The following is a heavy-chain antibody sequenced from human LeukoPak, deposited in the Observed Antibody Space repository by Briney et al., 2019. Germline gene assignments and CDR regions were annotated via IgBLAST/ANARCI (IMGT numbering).Heavy chain of an antibody. J-gene: IGHJ4*02. D-gene: IGHD3-3*01. Sequence: PGGSLRLSCAASGFGFSDAWMSWVRQAPGKGLEWAGHIKSKTRGGATEFAAPVKGRFTISRDDSKTTVSLQMNSLKTEDTAVYYCTRYDFWSGFMDYWGQGTLVTVSS. CDR3: TRYDFWSGFMDY. CDR1: GFGFSDAW. CDR2: IKSKTRGGAT. V-gene: IGHV3-15*01.